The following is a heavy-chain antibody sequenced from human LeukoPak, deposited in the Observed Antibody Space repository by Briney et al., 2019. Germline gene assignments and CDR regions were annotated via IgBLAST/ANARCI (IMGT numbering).Heavy chain of an antibody. J-gene: IGHJ4*02. V-gene: IGHV3-33*08. CDR3: ARGNTPLDY. D-gene: IGHD5-18*01. CDR1: GFTFSSYG. CDR2: LWYDGSNK. Sequence: GGSLRLFCAASGFTFSSYGMHWVRQAPGKGLEWVAALWYDGSNKNYADSVKGRFTISRDNSKNTLYLQMNSLRAEDTAVYYCARGNTPLDYWGQGTLVTVSS.